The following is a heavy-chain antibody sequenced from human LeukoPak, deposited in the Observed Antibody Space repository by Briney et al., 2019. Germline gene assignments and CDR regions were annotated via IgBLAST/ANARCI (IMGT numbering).Heavy chain of an antibody. V-gene: IGHV1-2*02. Sequence: GASVKVSCKASGYTFTGYYMHWVRQAPGQGLEWMGWINPNSGGTNYAQKFQGRVTMTRDTSISTAYMELSRLRSDDTAVYYCARDPPNIVVVPAADGFDYWGQGTLVTVSS. CDR1: GYTFTGYY. CDR3: ARDPPNIVVVPAADGFDY. D-gene: IGHD2-2*01. J-gene: IGHJ4*02. CDR2: INPNSGGT.